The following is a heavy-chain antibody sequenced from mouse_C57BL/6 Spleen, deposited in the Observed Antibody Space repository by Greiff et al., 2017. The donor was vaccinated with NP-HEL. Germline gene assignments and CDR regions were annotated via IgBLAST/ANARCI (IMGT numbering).Heavy chain of an antibody. CDR3: KKLTGSYYFDY. Sequence: QVQLKESGAELVRPGASVTLSCKASGYTFTDYEMHWVKQTPVHGLEWIGAIDPETGGTAYNQKFKGKAILTADKSSSTAYMELRSLTSEDSAVYYCKKLTGSYYFDYWGQGTTLTVSS. J-gene: IGHJ2*01. D-gene: IGHD4-1*01. V-gene: IGHV1-15*01. CDR2: IDPETGGT. CDR1: GYTFTDYE.